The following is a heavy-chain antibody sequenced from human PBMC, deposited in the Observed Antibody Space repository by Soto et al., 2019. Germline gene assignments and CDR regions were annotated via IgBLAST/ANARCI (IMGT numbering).Heavy chain of an antibody. CDR3: ARHQSHSSSYVDP. J-gene: IGHJ5*02. CDR2: IYYGGST. D-gene: IGHD6-13*01. V-gene: IGHV4-39*01. Sequence: SETLSLTCTVSGGSISSSYYWGWIRQPPGKGLEWIGSIYYGGSTRYNPSLKSRVTISVDTSKNQFSLKLSSVTAADTAVYYCARHQSHSSSYVDPWGQGTLVTVSS. CDR1: GGSISSSYY.